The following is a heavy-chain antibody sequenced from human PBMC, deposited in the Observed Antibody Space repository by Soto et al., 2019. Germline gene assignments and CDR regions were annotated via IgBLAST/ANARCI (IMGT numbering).Heavy chain of an antibody. J-gene: IGHJ5*02. CDR1: GGSISSYY. CDR2: IYYSGST. V-gene: IGHV4-59*01. CDR3: ARAWMAVAGTKGPYHHQVNWFDP. D-gene: IGHD6-19*01. Sequence: SETLSLTCTVSGGSISSYYWSWIRQPPGKGLEWIGYIYYSGSTNYNPSLKSRVTISVDTSKNQFSLKLSSVTAADTAVYYCARAWMAVAGTKGPYHHQVNWFDPWGQGTLVTVSS.